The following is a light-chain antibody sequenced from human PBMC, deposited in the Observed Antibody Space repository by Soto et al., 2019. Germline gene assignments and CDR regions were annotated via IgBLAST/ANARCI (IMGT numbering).Light chain of an antibody. Sequence: EIVMTQSPATLSVSPGERATLSCRASQSVSSKLAWYQQKPGQAPRLLIYGTSSRATDIPDRFSGSGSGTDFTLTISRLEPEDFAMFYCQQYGSSITFGQGTRLEIK. CDR3: QQYGSSIT. CDR2: GTS. CDR1: QSVSSK. V-gene: IGKV3-20*01. J-gene: IGKJ5*01.